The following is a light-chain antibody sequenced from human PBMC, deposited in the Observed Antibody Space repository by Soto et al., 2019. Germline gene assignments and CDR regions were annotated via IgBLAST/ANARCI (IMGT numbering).Light chain of an antibody. CDR2: VDN. CDR1: SSNIGGNS. CDR3: GSWDSSLSAYV. V-gene: IGLV1-51*01. J-gene: IGLJ1*01. Sequence: QSLLTQPPSVSPAPAQKVTISCSGSSSNIGGNSVSWYQQLPGTAPKLLIYVDNKRPSGIPDRFSGSKSGTSATLGITGFQTGDEADYYCGSWDSSLSAYVFGTGTKVTVL.